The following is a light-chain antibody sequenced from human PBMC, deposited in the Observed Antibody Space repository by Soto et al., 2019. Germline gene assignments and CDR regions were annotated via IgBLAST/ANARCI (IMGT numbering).Light chain of an antibody. J-gene: IGKJ1*01. V-gene: IGKV1-5*01. CDR2: DAS. CDR1: RSISSW. CDR3: QQYNSYSGT. Sequence: DIQMTQSPSTLSASLGDRVTITCLASRSISSWLAWYQQKPGKAPKLLIYDASSLESGVPSRFSGSGSGTEFTLTISSLQPDDFATYYCQQYNSYSGTFGQGTKV.